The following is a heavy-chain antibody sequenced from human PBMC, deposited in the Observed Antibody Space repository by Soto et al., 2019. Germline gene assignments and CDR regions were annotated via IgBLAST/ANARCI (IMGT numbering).Heavy chain of an antibody. CDR3: AIGFSDSSGYYDPAHDY. Sequence: SETLSLTCAVYGGSFSGYYWSWIRQPPGKGLEWIGEINHSGSTNYNPSLKSRVTISVDTSKNQSSLKHSAVSATDTAVNYCAIGFSDSSGYYDPAHDYGGQGNLGSVS. J-gene: IGHJ4*02. CDR2: INHSGST. V-gene: IGHV4-34*01. D-gene: IGHD3-22*01. CDR1: GGSFSGYY.